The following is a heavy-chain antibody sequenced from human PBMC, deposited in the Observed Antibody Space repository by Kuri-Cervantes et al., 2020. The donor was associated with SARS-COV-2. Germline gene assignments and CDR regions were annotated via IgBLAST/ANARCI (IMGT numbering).Heavy chain of an antibody. J-gene: IGHJ6*02. V-gene: IGHV4-39*01. CDR3: ARQVELSLDEYGMDI. Sequence: GSLRLSCSVSGASISSNTYYWGWIRQPPGKGLEWIGSVSYTGNTYLNPSLKSRVTISVHTSKTQFSLNLSPVTVADTAVYYCARQVELSLDEYGMDIWGQGTTVTVSS. D-gene: IGHD1-7*01. CDR1: GASISSNTYY. CDR2: VSYTGNT.